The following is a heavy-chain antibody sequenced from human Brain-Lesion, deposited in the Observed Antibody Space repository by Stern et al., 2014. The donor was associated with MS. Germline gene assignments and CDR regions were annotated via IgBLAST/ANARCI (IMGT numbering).Heavy chain of an antibody. D-gene: IGHD6-13*01. CDR2: FYPEDGET. CDR1: GYTLTELS. J-gene: IGHJ6*02. V-gene: IGHV1-24*01. Sequence: QVQLVQSGAEVKKPGASVKVSCKVSGYTLTELSMHWVRQAPGKGLEWMGSFYPEDGETIYAQKFQGRVTMTEDTSTDTAYMELSSLRSEDTAVYYCATGDFRQQLVPGPYYFYGMDVWGQGTTVTVSS. CDR3: ATGDFRQQLVPGPYYFYGMDV.